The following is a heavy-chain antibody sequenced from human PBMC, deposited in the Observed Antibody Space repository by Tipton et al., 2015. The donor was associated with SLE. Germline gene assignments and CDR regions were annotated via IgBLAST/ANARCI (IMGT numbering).Heavy chain of an antibody. D-gene: IGHD6-19*01. CDR3: AGGGMGIAVAGEFDS. J-gene: IGHJ4*02. CDR1: GGSVSSRSYY. Sequence: TLSLTCTVSGGSVSSRSYYWSWIRQPPGKGLEWFGYIYYTGSTHHNPSLKTPVTISEDTSKSQFSLNLRSVTAADTAVYYCAGGGMGIAVAGEFDSWGQGSLVTVSS. V-gene: IGHV4-61*01. CDR2: IYYTGST.